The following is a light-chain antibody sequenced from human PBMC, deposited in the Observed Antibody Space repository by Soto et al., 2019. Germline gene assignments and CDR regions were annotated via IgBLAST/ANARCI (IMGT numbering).Light chain of an antibody. Sequence: EIVLTQSPCGLSLSPGERAALCCRASQSVSSSFLAWYQQKPGQAPRIIIYGASSRAHGLPDRLSGSGSGTDFTITISRLEPEDFAVYYCQQYGSSRLTFGGGTKVDI. CDR2: GAS. CDR3: QQYGSSRLT. J-gene: IGKJ4*01. CDR1: QSVSSSF. V-gene: IGKV3-20*01.